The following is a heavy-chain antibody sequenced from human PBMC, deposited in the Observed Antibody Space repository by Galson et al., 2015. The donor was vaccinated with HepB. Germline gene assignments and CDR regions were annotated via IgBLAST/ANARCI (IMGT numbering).Heavy chain of an antibody. CDR3: AREGLPNWFDP. CDR1: GFTFSSYA. J-gene: IGHJ5*02. CDR2: ISYDGSNK. Sequence: SLRLPCAASGFTFSSYALHWVRQAPGKGLEWVAVISYDGSNKYYADSVKGRFTISRDNSKNTLYLQMNSLRAEDTAVYYCAREGLPNWFDPWGQGTLVTVSS. V-gene: IGHV3-30-3*01.